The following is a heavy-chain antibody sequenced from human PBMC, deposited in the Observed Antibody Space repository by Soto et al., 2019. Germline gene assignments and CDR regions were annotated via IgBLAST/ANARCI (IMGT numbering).Heavy chain of an antibody. CDR3: VSWVSAHFDY. CDR2: ISPEGFNT. V-gene: IGHV3-23*01. J-gene: IGHJ4*02. CDR1: DVPFDGHG. D-gene: IGHD2-8*01. Sequence: RSLKLSCASSDVPFDGHGMSWVRQAPGKGPEWVSTISPEGFNTHYADSVRGRFTISRDNSRNTVDLHMSSLRAEDTAIYYCVSWVSAHFDYWGQGTPVTVSS.